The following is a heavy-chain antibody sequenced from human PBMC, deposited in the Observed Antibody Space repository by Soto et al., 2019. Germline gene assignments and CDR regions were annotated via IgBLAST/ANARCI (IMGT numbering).Heavy chain of an antibody. CDR1: GGSVISSNYY. Sequence: SETLSLTCTVSGGSVISSNYYWVWIRQSPGKGLEWIGSVYYRGRSYSKSSVKSRVTISVDTSKNQFSLNLNSVTASDTAVYFCVSQRTSVLTQAYFDYWGPGALVTVSS. CDR2: VYYRGRS. CDR3: VSQRTSVLTQAYFDY. V-gene: IGHV4-39*01. J-gene: IGHJ4*02. D-gene: IGHD2-8*01.